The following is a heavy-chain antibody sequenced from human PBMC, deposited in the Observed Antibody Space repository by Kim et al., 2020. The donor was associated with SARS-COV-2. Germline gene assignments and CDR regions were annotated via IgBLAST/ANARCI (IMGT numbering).Heavy chain of an antibody. V-gene: IGHV4-59*08. D-gene: IGHD3-10*01. CDR3: ARRKSNGSGPWDV. CDR1: GGSISSYY. CDR2: IYYSGST. Sequence: SETLSLTCTVSGGSISSYYWSWIRQPPGKGLEWIGYIYYSGSTNYNPSLKSRVTISVDTSKNQFSLKLSSVTAADTAVYYCARRKSNGSGPWDVWGQGTTVTVSS. J-gene: IGHJ6*02.